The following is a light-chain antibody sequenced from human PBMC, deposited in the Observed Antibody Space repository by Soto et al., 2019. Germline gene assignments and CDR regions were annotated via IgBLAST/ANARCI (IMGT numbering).Light chain of an antibody. V-gene: IGKV3-20*01. J-gene: IGKJ4*01. CDR2: GAS. CDR1: QSVSSSY. CDR3: QQYGSSLLT. Sequence: EIVLTQSPGTLSLSPGERATLSCRASQSVSSSYLAWYQQKPGQAPRLLIYGASSRATGIPDKFSGSGSGTDFPLTISRLEPEDFAVYHCQQYGSSLLTFGGGTKVEI.